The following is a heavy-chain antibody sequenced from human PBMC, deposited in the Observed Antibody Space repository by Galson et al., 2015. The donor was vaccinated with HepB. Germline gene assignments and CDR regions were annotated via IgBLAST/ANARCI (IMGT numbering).Heavy chain of an antibody. D-gene: IGHD2-15*01. CDR3: VRGTLIRGFVVAEDAC. CDR2: ISYDGRNK. V-gene: IGHV3-30*04. J-gene: IGHJ4*02. CDR1: GFSFNSYD. Sequence: SLRLSCAASGFSFNSYDMHWVRQAPDMGLEWVAGISYDGRNKYYADSVKGRITISREDSKNALYLQMINLRFEDTALYYCVRGTLIRGFVVAEDACWGQGTLVTVSS.